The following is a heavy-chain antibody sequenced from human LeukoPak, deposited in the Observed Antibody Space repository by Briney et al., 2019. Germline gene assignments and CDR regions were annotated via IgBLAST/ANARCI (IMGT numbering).Heavy chain of an antibody. V-gene: IGHV1-24*01. Sequence: ASVKVSCKVSGYTLTELSMHWVRQAPGKGLEWMGGFDPEDGETIYAQKFQGRVTMTEDTSTDTAYMELSSLRSEDTAVCYCATWGIAAAGTEYYYYMDVWGKGTTVTVSS. CDR3: ATWGIAAAGTEYYYYMDV. CDR2: FDPEDGET. J-gene: IGHJ6*03. CDR1: GYTLTELS. D-gene: IGHD6-13*01.